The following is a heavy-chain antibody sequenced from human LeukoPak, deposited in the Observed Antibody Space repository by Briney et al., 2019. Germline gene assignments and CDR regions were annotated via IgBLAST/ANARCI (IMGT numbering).Heavy chain of an antibody. J-gene: IGHJ4*02. CDR3: AREMAAAGHFDY. CDR1: GGSITSSSYY. Sequence: SETLSLTCTVSGGSITSSSYYWGWIRQPPGKGLEWIGSIWYTGSTYYNPSLKSRVTISVDTSKNQFSLKLSSVTAADTAVYYCAREMAAAGHFDYWGQGALVTVSS. D-gene: IGHD6-13*01. CDR2: IWYTGST. V-gene: IGHV4-39*07.